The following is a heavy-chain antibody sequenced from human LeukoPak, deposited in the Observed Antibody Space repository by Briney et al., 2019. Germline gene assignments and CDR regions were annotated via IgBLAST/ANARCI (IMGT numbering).Heavy chain of an antibody. CDR2: IYSGGST. CDR1: GFTFSSYS. V-gene: IGHV3-53*01. D-gene: IGHD2-21*02. J-gene: IGHJ4*02. Sequence: GGSLRLSCAASGFTFSSYSMNWVRQAPGKGLEWLSVIYSGGSTYYADSVKGRFTISRDNSKNTVYLQMNSLRAEDTAVYYCKGDSDLDYWGQGTLVTVSS. CDR3: KGDSDLDY.